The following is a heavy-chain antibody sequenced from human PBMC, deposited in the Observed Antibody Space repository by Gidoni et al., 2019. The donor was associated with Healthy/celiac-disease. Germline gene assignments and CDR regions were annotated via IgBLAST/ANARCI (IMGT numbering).Heavy chain of an antibody. Sequence: QVQLQQWGAGLLKPSETLSLTCAVYGGSFSGYYWSWIRQPPGKGLEWIGEINHIGSTNYNPSLNSRVTISVDTSKNQFSLELSSVTAADTAVYYCARVLAIVVVTAKNGMDVWGQGTTFTVSS. D-gene: IGHD2-21*02. CDR3: ARVLAIVVVTAKNGMDV. CDR2: INHIGST. V-gene: IGHV4-34*01. CDR1: GGSFSGYY. J-gene: IGHJ6*02.